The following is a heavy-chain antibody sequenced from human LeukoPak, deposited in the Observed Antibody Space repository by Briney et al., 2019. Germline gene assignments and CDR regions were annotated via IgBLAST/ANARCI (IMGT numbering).Heavy chain of an antibody. CDR2: MYSSGST. CDR3: ARGGKATVVTM. V-gene: IGHV4-4*07. Sequence: SETQSLTCTVSGGSINSYYWSWIRQPAGKGLEWIGRMYSSGSTNYNPSLKSRVSMSVDTSKNQFSLKLTSVTAADTAVYYCARGGKATVVTMWGQGILVTVSS. D-gene: IGHD4-23*01. J-gene: IGHJ4*02. CDR1: GGSINSYY.